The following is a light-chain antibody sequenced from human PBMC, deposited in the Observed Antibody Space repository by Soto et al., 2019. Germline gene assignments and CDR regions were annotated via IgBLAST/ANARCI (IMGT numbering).Light chain of an antibody. CDR1: QSVSSY. Sequence: EMVLTQSPATLSLSPGARATISCRASQSVSSYLAWYQQRPGQAPRLLIYDASNRATGIPVRFSGSGFGTEFTLTISSLEPEDFAVYYCQQRSNWPITFGQGTRLEIK. CDR2: DAS. J-gene: IGKJ5*01. CDR3: QQRSNWPIT. V-gene: IGKV3-11*01.